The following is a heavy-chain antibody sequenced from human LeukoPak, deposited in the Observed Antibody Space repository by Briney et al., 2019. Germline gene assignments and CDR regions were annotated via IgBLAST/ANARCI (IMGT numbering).Heavy chain of an antibody. V-gene: IGHV1-69*13. CDR1: GGTFSSYA. Sequence: ASVKVSCKASGGTFSSYAISWVRQAPGQGLEWMGGIIPIFGTANYAQKFQGRVTITADESTSTAYMELSSLRSEDTAVYYCARDTHYYYGSGLDIWGQGTMVTVSS. D-gene: IGHD3-10*01. CDR2: IIPIFGTA. J-gene: IGHJ3*02. CDR3: ARDTHYYYGSGLDI.